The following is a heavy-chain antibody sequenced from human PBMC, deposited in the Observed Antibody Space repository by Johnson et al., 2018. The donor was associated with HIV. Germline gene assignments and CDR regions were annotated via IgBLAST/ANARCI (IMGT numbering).Heavy chain of an antibody. J-gene: IGHJ3*02. D-gene: IGHD3-16*01. Sequence: VQLVEYGGGLVEPGRSLRLSCTTSGFPFGDYAMSWFRQAPGKGLEWVSFIRSKAYGETTEYAASVNGRFTIPRDDSKSVAFLQMNSQKTEDPAVYFCTGGLYLRAFYIWGQGTMVTVSS. CDR1: GFPFGDYA. CDR3: TGGLYLRAFYI. V-gene: IGHV3-49*03. CDR2: IRSKAYGETT.